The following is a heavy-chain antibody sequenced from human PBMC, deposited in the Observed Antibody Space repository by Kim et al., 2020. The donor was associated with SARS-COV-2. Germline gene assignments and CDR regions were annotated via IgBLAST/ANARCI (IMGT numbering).Heavy chain of an antibody. V-gene: IGHV4-4*02. CDR3: ARGSGYCSGGSCPTFDY. J-gene: IGHJ4*02. D-gene: IGHD2-15*01. Sequence: LKSRVTISVDKSKNQFSLKLSSVTAADTAVYYCARGSGYCSGGSCPTFDYWGQGTLVTVSS.